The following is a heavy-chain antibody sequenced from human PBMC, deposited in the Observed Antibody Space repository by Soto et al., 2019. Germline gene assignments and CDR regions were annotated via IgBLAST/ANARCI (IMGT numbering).Heavy chain of an antibody. J-gene: IGHJ4*02. CDR2: IKQDGSEK. CDR3: ARDVLPVSPS. CDR1: GFTFSNYW. V-gene: IGHV3-7*01. Sequence: PGGSLRLSCAASGFTFSNYWMGWVRQAPGKGLEWVANIKQDGSEKYYVDSVKGRFTISRDNAKNSLYLQMNSLRAEDTALYYCARDVLPVSPSWGQGTLVTVSS.